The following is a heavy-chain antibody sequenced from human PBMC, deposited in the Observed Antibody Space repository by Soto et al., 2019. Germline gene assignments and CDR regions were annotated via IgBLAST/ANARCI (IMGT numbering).Heavy chain of an antibody. CDR1: GGSITSSVYY. CDR2: IYYSGSP. CDR3: ARMMSPRNTKGLEHSWFDP. Sequence: PSETLSLTCTVSGGSITSSVYYWSWIRQPPGKGLEWIGYIYYSGSPYYNPSLKSRVTMSVDTSKNQFSLNMNSVTAADTAVYFCARMMSPRNTKGLEHSWFDPWGQGTLVTVSS. J-gene: IGHJ5*02. V-gene: IGHV4-30-4*01. D-gene: IGHD2-2*01.